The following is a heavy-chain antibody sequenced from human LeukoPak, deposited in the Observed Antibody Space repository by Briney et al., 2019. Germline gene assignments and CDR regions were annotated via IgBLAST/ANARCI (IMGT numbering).Heavy chain of an antibody. D-gene: IGHD5-12*01. CDR3: ARDRAIDIRAYDI. CDR1: GFAFSGDN. J-gene: IGHJ3*02. V-gene: IGHV3-21*01. CDR2: IGTSGSYI. Sequence: GGSLRLSRAASGFAFSGDNMNWVRQAPGKGLEWVSFIGTSGSYIKYADSVKGRFAISRDNAKNSLYLQMNSLRAEDTAMYFCARDRAIDIRAYDIWGQGTMVTVSS.